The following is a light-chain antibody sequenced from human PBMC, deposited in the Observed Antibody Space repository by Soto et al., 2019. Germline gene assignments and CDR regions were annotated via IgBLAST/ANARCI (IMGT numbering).Light chain of an antibody. CDR1: TSNIGAGYD. J-gene: IGLJ2*01. CDR3: QSYESSLSGVV. V-gene: IGLV1-40*01. Sequence: QSALTQPPSVSGAPGQRVTISCTGSTSNIGAGYDVHWYQKLPGTAPKLLIYGNSNRPSGVPDRFSGSKSGTSASLAITGLQAEDEADYYCQSYESSLSGVVFGGGTKLTVL. CDR2: GNS.